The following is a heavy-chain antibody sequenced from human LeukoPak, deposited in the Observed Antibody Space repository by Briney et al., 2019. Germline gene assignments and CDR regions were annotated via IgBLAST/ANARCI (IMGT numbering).Heavy chain of an antibody. CDR3: ARQYHGYSGGGLDY. V-gene: IGHV4-34*01. J-gene: IGHJ4*02. D-gene: IGHD5-24*01. Sequence: PSETLSLTCGVYGGSFSNYDWNWIRQPPGKGLEWIGEINHSGSTSYNPSLKSRVTISVDTSKNQFSLKLNSVTAADTARYCCARQYHGYSGGGLDYWGQGTLVTVSS. CDR1: GGSFSNYD. CDR2: INHSGST.